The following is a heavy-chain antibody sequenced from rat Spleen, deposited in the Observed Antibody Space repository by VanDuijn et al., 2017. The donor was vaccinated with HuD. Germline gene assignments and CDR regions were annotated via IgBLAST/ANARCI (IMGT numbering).Heavy chain of an antibody. J-gene: IGHJ2*01. Sequence: EVQLVESGGGLVQPGRSMKLSCAASGFTFSSFSMAWVRQAPKRGLEWVATISYDGSSTYYRDSVKGRFTISRDNAKSTLYLQMDSLRSEDTATYYCARGGAPYYGYNYFDYWGQGVMVTVSS. D-gene: IGHD1-9*01. CDR1: GFTFSSFS. V-gene: IGHV5-7*01. CDR3: ARGGAPYYGYNYFDY. CDR2: ISYDGSST.